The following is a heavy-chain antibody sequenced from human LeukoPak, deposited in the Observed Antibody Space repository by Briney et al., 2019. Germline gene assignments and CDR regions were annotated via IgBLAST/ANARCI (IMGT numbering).Heavy chain of an antibody. J-gene: IGHJ4*02. CDR2: IYYSGST. CDR1: GGSISSYQ. Sequence: SETLSLTCTVSGGSISSYQWSWIRQPPGKGLEWIGYIYYSGSTNYNPSLKSRVTISVDTSKNQFSLKLSSVTAADTAVYYCARDYYDSSGYYLGFDYWGQGTLVTVSS. D-gene: IGHD3-22*01. V-gene: IGHV4-59*01. CDR3: ARDYYDSSGYYLGFDY.